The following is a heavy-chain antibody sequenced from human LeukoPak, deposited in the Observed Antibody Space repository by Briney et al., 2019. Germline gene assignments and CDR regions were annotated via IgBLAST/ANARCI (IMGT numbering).Heavy chain of an antibody. V-gene: IGHV1-24*01. CDR3: ATGPSMVRGHKGIYYYYGMDV. Sequence: ASVKVSCKVSGYTLTELSMHWVRQAPGKGPEWMGGFDPEDGGTIYAQKFQGRVTMTEDTSIDTAYMELSSLRSEDTAVYYCATGPSMVRGHKGIYYYYGMDVWGQGTTVTVSS. CDR2: FDPEDGGT. D-gene: IGHD3-10*01. CDR1: GYTLTELS. J-gene: IGHJ6*02.